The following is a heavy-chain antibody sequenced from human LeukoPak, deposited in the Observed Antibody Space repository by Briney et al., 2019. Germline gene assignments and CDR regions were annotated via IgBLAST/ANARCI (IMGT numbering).Heavy chain of an antibody. CDR2: INHSGST. D-gene: IGHD5-18*01. Sequence: SETLSLTCTVSGGSISSSSYYWGWIRQPPGKGLEWIGEINHSGSTNYNPSLKSRVTISVDTSKNQFSLKLSSVTAADTAVYYCARGRGPSYVYYYGMDVWGQGTTVTVSS. V-gene: IGHV4-39*07. CDR1: GGSISSSSYY. CDR3: ARGRGPSYVYYYGMDV. J-gene: IGHJ6*02.